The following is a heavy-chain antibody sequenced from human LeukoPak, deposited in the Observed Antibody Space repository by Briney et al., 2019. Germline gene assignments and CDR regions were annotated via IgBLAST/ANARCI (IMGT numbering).Heavy chain of an antibody. CDR3: ARGVRGVMSHFDY. CDR1: GFTFSTYS. D-gene: IGHD3-10*01. J-gene: IGHJ4*02. Sequence: PGGSLRLSCEASGFTFSTYSMSWVRQAPGMGLEWVSSISSSGSFIYYPDSVKGRSSISRDNAKNSLYLQMNSVRAEDTAVYYCARGVRGVMSHFDYWGQGILVTVSS. V-gene: IGHV3-21*01. CDR2: ISSSGSFI.